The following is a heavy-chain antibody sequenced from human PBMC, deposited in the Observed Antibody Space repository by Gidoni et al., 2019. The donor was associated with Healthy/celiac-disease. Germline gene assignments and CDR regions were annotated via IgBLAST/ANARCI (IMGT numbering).Heavy chain of an antibody. J-gene: IGHJ4*02. CDR2: IYYSGST. CDR3: ARGVMGVLAGDY. CDR1: CGSISSYY. V-gene: IGHV4-59*01. D-gene: IGHD3-16*01. Sequence: QVQLQESGPGLVKPSETLSLTCTVSCGSISSYYWSWIRQPPGKGLEWIGYIYYSGSTNYNPSLKSRVTISVDTSKNQFSLKLSSVTAADTAVYYCARGVMGVLAGDYWGQGTLVTVSS.